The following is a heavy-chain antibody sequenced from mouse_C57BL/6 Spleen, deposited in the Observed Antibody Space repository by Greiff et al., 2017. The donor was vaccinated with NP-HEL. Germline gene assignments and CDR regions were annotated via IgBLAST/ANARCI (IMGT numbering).Heavy chain of an antibody. V-gene: IGHV1-52*01. CDR3: ARGSYYDYDEAMDY. D-gene: IGHD2-4*01. CDR2: IDPSDSET. Sequence: QVQLQQPGAELVRPGSSVKLSCKASGYTFTSYWMHWVKQRPIQGLEWIGNIDPSDSETHYNQKFKDKATLTVDKSSSTAHMQLSSLTSEDSAVYYCARGSYYDYDEAMDYWGQGTSVTVSS. J-gene: IGHJ4*01. CDR1: GYTFTSYW.